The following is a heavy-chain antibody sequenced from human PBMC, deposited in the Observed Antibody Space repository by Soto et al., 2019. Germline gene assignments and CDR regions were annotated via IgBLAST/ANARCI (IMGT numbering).Heavy chain of an antibody. CDR1: GYTFTSYY. D-gene: IGHD1-26*01. Sequence: QVQLVQSGAEVKKPGASVKVSCKASGYTFTSYYMHWVRQAPGQGLEWMGIINPSGGSTSYAQKFQGRVTMTRDTATSTVYMELSSLRSEDTAVYYCARAGSRVWGGSYLGGVQYSPVEYYFDYWGQGTLVTVSS. J-gene: IGHJ4*02. V-gene: IGHV1-46*01. CDR2: INPSGGST. CDR3: ARAGSRVWGGSYLGGVQYSPVEYYFDY.